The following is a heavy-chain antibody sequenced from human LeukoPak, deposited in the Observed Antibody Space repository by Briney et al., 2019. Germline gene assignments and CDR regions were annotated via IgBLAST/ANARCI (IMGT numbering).Heavy chain of an antibody. V-gene: IGHV4-34*01. Sequence: SETLSLTCAVYGGPFSGYYWSWIRQPPGKGLEWIGETNDSGSTNYNPSLKSRVTISVDTSKNQFSLKLSSVTAADTAVYYCARGLCRSSHYDFWSGYSCPNWFDPWGHGTLVIVSS. CDR1: GGPFSGYY. D-gene: IGHD3-3*01. CDR3: ARGLCRSSHYDFWSGYSCPNWFDP. J-gene: IGHJ5*02. CDR2: TNDSGST.